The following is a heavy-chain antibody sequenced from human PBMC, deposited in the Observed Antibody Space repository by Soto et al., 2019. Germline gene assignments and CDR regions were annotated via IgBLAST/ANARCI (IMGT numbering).Heavy chain of an antibody. CDR3: ARDRDDYGSGNYYNRIDF. J-gene: IGHJ4*02. CDR2: IIPLFGTP. D-gene: IGHD3-10*01. V-gene: IGHV1-69*01. Sequence: QVQLVQSGAEVKKPGSSVKVSCQASGGIFSTYAISWLRQAPGPGLEWMGGIIPLFGTPNYAQRFQDRVTNTADESTITAYMELSRLRSEYTAVYYCARDRDDYGSGNYYNRIDFWGQGTLVTVSS. CDR1: GGIFSTYA.